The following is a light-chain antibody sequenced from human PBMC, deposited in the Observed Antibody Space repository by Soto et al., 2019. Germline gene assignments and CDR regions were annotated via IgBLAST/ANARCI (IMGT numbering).Light chain of an antibody. V-gene: IGKV1-5*03. J-gene: IGKJ4*01. CDR2: KAS. CDR1: QDVRQS. Sequence: DIQMTYSPSSLSQSLGDTIIITCLASQDVRQSLAWYQDKPGKAPKLLIYKASSLESGVSSRFSGSGSGTDFTLTISRLEPEDFAVYYCQQYGSSPLTFGGGTKVEI. CDR3: QQYGSSPLT.